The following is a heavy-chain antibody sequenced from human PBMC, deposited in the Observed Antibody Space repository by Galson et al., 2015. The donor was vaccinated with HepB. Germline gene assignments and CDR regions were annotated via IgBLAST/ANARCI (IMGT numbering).Heavy chain of an antibody. Sequence: SLRLSCAASGFTFSSYAMHWVRQAPGKGLEWVAVISYDGSNKYYADSVKGRFTISRDNSKNTLYLQMNSLRAEDTAVYYCARGTEYQLLYYYGIDVWGQGTTVTVSS. CDR2: ISYDGSNK. CDR3: ARGTEYQLLYYYGIDV. CDR1: GFTFSSYA. D-gene: IGHD2-2*01. V-gene: IGHV3-30-3*01. J-gene: IGHJ6*02.